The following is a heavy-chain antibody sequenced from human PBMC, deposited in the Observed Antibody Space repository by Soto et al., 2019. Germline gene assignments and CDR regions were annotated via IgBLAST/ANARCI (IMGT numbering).Heavy chain of an antibody. CDR3: ARDGSSYYYGSGSYSDYYYYGMDV. CDR2: INPNSGGT. CDR1: GYTFTGYD. V-gene: IGHV1-2*04. J-gene: IGHJ6*02. Sequence: GASVKVSCKASGYTFTGYDMHWVRQAPGQGLEWMGWINPNSGGTNYAQKFQGWVTMTRDTSISTAYMELSRLRSDDTAVYYCARDGSSYYYGSGSYSDYYYYGMDVWGQGITVTVSS. D-gene: IGHD3-10*01.